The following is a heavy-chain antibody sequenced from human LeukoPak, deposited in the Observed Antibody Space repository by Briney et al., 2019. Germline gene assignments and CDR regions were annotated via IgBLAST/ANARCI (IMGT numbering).Heavy chain of an antibody. D-gene: IGHD3-16*02. CDR1: GGTFSSYA. J-gene: IGHJ6*02. CDR2: IIPIFGTA. CDR3: ARGGDLTEDYVWGSYRRPTYYYYGMDV. Sequence: ASVKVPCKASGGTFSSYAISWVRQAPGQGLEWMGGIIPIFGTANYAQKFQGRVTITADESTSTAYMELSSLRPEDTAVYYCARGGDLTEDYVWGSYRRPTYYYYGMDVWGQGTTVTVSS. V-gene: IGHV1-69*13.